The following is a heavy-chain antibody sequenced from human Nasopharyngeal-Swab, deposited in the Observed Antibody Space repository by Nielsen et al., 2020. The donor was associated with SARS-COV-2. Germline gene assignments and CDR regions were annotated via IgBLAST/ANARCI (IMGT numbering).Heavy chain of an antibody. Sequence: SQTLSLTGAVYGGSFSGYYWSWIRQPPGKGLEWIGEINHSGSTNYNPSLKSRVTISVDTSKNQFSLKLSPVTAADTAVYYCAREGEYSSSFGASNWFDPWGQGTLVTVSS. J-gene: IGHJ5*02. D-gene: IGHD6-6*01. V-gene: IGHV4-34*01. CDR3: AREGEYSSSFGASNWFDP. CDR1: GGSFSGYY. CDR2: INHSGST.